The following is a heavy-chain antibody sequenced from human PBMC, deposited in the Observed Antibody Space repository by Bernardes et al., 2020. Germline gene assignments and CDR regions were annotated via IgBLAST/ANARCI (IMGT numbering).Heavy chain of an antibody. J-gene: IGHJ4*02. CDR3: AKDVFWWQLDS. V-gene: IGHV3-23*01. CDR1: GFSFSPNA. Sequence: GGSLRLSCAASGFSFSPNAMSWVHQAPGKGLEWVSGIGGDGNTHYADSVRGRFSISRDNSNNMLFLQMDSLRAEDTAMYYCAKDVFWWQLDSWGQGALVTVSS. CDR2: IGGDGNT. D-gene: IGHD2-15*01.